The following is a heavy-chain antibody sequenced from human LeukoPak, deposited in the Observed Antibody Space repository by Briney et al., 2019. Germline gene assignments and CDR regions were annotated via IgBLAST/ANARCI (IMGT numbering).Heavy chain of an antibody. V-gene: IGHV3-73*01. J-gene: IGHJ4*02. CDR1: GFTFSGSA. Sequence: GGSLRLSCAASGFTFSGSAMHWVRQASGKGLEWVGRIRSKANSYATAYAASVKGRFTISRDDSKNTAYLQMNSLKTEDTAIYYCAKPHDSGWWMFDYWGQGTLVSVSS. CDR2: IRSKANSYAT. CDR3: AKPHDSGWWMFDY. D-gene: IGHD6-19*01.